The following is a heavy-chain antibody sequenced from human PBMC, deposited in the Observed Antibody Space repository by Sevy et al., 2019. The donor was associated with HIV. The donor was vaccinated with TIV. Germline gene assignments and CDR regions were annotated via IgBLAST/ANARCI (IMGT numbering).Heavy chain of an antibody. D-gene: IGHD6-19*01. CDR3: AKGGWGEAVAGLSFDS. Sequence: GGSLRLSCAASGFAFSTFAMNWVRQAPGKGLEWVSSISGDGRKSYYADSVKGRFTISRDNSKNTLYLQMDSLRTEDTAECYCAKGGWGEAVAGLSFDSWGQGTLVTVSS. V-gene: IGHV3-23*01. CDR1: GFAFSTFA. CDR2: ISGDGRKS. J-gene: IGHJ4*02.